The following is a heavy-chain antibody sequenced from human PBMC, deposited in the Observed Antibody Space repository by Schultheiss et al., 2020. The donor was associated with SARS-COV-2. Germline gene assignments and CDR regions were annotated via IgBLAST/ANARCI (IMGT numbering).Heavy chain of an antibody. Sequence: SETLSLTCTVSGGSISSSSYYWGWIRQPPGKGLEWIGYIYYSGSTNYNPSLKSRVTISVDTSKNQFSLKLSSVTAADTAVYYCARGSTILKYWGQGTLVTVSS. CDR3: ARGSTILKY. V-gene: IGHV4-61*05. D-gene: IGHD6-13*01. CDR2: IYYSGST. J-gene: IGHJ4*02. CDR1: GGSISSSSYY.